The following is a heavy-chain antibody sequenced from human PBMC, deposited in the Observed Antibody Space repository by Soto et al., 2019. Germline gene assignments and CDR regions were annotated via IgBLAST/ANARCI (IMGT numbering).Heavy chain of an antibody. D-gene: IGHD3-3*01. V-gene: IGHV4-59*01. CDR2: IYYSGST. J-gene: IGHJ5*02. CDR1: GGSISSYY. Sequence: SETLSLTCTVSGGSISSYYWSWIRQPPGKGLEWIGYIYYSGSTNYNPSLKSRVTISVDTSKNQFSLKLSSVTAADTAVYYCARARTYYDFWSGYNNWFDPWGQGTLVTVSS. CDR3: ARARTYYDFWSGYNNWFDP.